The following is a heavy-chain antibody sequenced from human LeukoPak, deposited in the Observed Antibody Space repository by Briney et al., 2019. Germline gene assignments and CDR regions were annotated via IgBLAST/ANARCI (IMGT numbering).Heavy chain of an antibody. V-gene: IGHV3-48*01. Sequence: GGSLRLSCAASGFIFSNYGMHWVRQAPGKGLEWVSYISSSSSTIYYADSVKGRFTISRDNAKNSLYLQMNSLRAEDTAVYYCARAPQRDGYNSYWYFDLWGRGTLVTVSS. CDR3: ARAPQRDGYNSYWYFDL. D-gene: IGHD5-24*01. J-gene: IGHJ2*01. CDR1: GFIFSNYG. CDR2: ISSSSSTI.